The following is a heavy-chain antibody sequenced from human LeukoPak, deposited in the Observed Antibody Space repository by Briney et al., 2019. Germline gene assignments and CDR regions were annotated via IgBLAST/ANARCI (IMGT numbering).Heavy chain of an antibody. CDR2: ISYDGSNK. V-gene: IGHV3-30-3*01. Sequence: GRSLRLSCAASGFTFSNYAMHCVREAPGKGRGGGAVISYDGSNKYYADPVKGRFTISRDNSKNTLYLQMNSLRAEDTAVYYCARGLTTVVTPTDYWGQGTLVTVSS. CDR1: GFTFSNYA. CDR3: ARGLTTVVTPTDY. D-gene: IGHD4-23*01. J-gene: IGHJ4*02.